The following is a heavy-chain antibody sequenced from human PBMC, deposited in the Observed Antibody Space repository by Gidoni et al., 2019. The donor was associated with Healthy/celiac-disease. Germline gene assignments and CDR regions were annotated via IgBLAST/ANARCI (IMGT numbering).Heavy chain of an antibody. V-gene: IGHV3-33*01. D-gene: IGHD3-10*01. CDR1: GFTFRRYG. Sequence: QVQLVASGGGVVQPGRSLRLSCAAPGFTFRRYGRHGVRPAPGKGLEWVAVIWYDGSNKYYADSVKGRLTISRDNSKNTLYLQMNSLRAEDTAGYYCARGAFSWFGASGGMDVWGQGTTVTVSS. CDR2: IWYDGSNK. J-gene: IGHJ6*02. CDR3: ARGAFSWFGASGGMDV.